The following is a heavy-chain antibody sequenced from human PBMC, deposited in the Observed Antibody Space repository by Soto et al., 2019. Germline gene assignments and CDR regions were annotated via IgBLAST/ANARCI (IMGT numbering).Heavy chain of an antibody. J-gene: IGHJ6*03. Sequence: GGSLRLSCAASGFTFSGSAMHWVRQASGKGLEWAGRIRSKANSYATAYAASVKGRFTISRDDSKNTAYLQMNSLKTEDTAVYYCTRPGTRFLEWLPPNYYYYMDVWGKGTTVTVSS. CDR3: TRPGTRFLEWLPPNYYYYMDV. V-gene: IGHV3-73*01. CDR1: GFTFSGSA. D-gene: IGHD3-3*01. CDR2: IRSKANSYAT.